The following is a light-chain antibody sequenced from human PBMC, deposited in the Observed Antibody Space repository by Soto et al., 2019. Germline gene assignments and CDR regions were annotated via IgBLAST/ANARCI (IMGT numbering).Light chain of an antibody. Sequence: QSALTQPASVSGSPRQSITISCTGTSSDVGGYKYVSWYQQHPGKAPKLIIYEVSNRPSGVSNRFSGSTSGNTASLTISGLQPEDEADYYCSSYTSGSTTVFGTGTKVTVL. CDR2: EVS. V-gene: IGLV2-14*01. J-gene: IGLJ1*01. CDR1: SSDVGGYKY. CDR3: SSYTSGSTTV.